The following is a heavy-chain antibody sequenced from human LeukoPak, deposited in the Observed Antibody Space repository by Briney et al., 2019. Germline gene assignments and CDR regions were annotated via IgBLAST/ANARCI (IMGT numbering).Heavy chain of an antibody. D-gene: IGHD3-3*01. CDR3: ARLRNRAWFDP. J-gene: IGHJ5*02. CDR2: IYYSGST. CDR1: GGSISSYY. V-gene: IGHV4-59*08. Sequence: SETLSLTCTVSGGSISSYYWSWIRQPPGKGLEWIGYIYYSGSTNYNPSLKSRVTISVDTSKNQFSLKLSSVTAADTAVYYCARLRNRAWFDPWGQGTLVTVSS.